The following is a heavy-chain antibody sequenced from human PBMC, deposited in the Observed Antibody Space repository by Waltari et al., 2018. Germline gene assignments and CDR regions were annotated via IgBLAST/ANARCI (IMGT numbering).Heavy chain of an antibody. V-gene: IGHV3-74*01. CDR2: ITSDGSRT. CDR1: GFTFSTYW. Sequence: VQLVESGGGLVQPGGSLRLSCEASGFTFSTYWMCWVRQVPGKGLVWVSTITSDGSRTRYADSVKGRVTISRDNAKNTLYLQTNSLRAEDTAVYYCASHRPGGYGMDVWGHGTTVTVSS. J-gene: IGHJ6*02. CDR3: ASHRPGGYGMDV. D-gene: IGHD2-15*01.